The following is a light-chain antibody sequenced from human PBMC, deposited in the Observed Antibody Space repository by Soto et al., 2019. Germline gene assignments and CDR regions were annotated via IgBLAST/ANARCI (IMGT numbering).Light chain of an antibody. J-gene: IGLJ2*01. CDR1: SSNIGSNT. V-gene: IGLV1-44*01. CDR3: QSYDGSLSGSV. Sequence: QSVLTQPPSASGTPGQRVTISCSGSSSNIGSNTVNWYQQLPGTAPKLLIYGNTKRPSGVPDRFSGSKSGTSASLAITGLQAEDEADYYCQSYDGSLSGSVFGGGTQLTVL. CDR2: GNT.